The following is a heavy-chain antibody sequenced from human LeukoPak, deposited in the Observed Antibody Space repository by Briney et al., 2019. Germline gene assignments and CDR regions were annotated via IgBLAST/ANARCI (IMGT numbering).Heavy chain of an antibody. V-gene: IGHV1-8*01. CDR3: ARGPRIAAAGGTYNWFDP. Sequence: ASVKVSCKASGYTFTSYDINWVRQATGQGLEWMGWMNPNSGNTGYAQKFQGRVTMTRNTSISTAYMELSSLRSEDTAVYYCARGPRIAAAGGTYNWFDPWGQGTLVTVSS. CDR2: MNPNSGNT. CDR1: GYTFTSYD. D-gene: IGHD6-13*01. J-gene: IGHJ5*02.